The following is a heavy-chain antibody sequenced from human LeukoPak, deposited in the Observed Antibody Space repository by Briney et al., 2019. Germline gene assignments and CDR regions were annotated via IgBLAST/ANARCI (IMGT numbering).Heavy chain of an antibody. Sequence: SGGSLRLSCAASGFTFSSYEMNWVRQAPGKGLEWVSYISSSGSTIYYADSVKGRFTISRDNSKNTLYLQMNSLRAEDTAVYYCAKDDILTGYPFPFWGQGTLVTVSS. CDR2: ISSSGSTI. V-gene: IGHV3-48*03. J-gene: IGHJ4*02. D-gene: IGHD3-9*01. CDR1: GFTFSSYE. CDR3: AKDDILTGYPFPF.